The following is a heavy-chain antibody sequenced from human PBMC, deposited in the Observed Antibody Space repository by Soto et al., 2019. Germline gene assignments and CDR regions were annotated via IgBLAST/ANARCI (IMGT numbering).Heavy chain of an antibody. Sequence: SVKVSCKASGGTFSSYAISWVRQAPGQGLEWMGGIIPIFGTANYAQKFQGRVTITADESTSTAYMELSSLRSEGTAVYYCARGAPDGYKPDYWGKGTLVTVSS. CDR3: ARGAPDGYKPDY. V-gene: IGHV1-69*13. CDR2: IIPIFGTA. D-gene: IGHD5-12*01. J-gene: IGHJ4*02. CDR1: GGTFSSYA.